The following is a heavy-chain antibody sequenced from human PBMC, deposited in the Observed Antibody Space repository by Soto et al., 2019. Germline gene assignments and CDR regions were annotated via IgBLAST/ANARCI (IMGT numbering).Heavy chain of an antibody. CDR2: LSYAGDT. CDR3: ASNYYDFWSGYPPLCY. CDR1: GFTLSTYD. V-gene: IGHV3-13*01. D-gene: IGHD3-3*01. J-gene: IGHJ4*02. Sequence: GGSLRLSCAASGFTLSTYDMHWVRQATGKGLEWVAALSYAGDTYYPGSVKGRFTVSRDNSKNTLYLQMNSLRAEDTAVYYRASNYYDFWSGYPPLCYWGQGTLVTVSS.